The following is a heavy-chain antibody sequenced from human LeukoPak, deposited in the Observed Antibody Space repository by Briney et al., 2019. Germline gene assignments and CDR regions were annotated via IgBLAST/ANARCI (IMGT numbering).Heavy chain of an antibody. CDR1: GGSISSSSYY. V-gene: IGHV4-39*07. CDR2: IYYSGST. CDR3: ARDPLARIQPGP. Sequence: PSETLSLTCTVSGGSISSSSYYWGWIRQPPGKGLEWIGSIYYSGSTYYNPSLKSRVTISVDTSKNQFSLKLSSVTAADTAVYYCARDPLARIQPGPWGQGTLVTVSS. D-gene: IGHD5-18*01. J-gene: IGHJ5*02.